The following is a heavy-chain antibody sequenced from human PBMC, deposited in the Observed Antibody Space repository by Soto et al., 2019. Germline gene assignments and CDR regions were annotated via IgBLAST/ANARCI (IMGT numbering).Heavy chain of an antibody. V-gene: IGHV3-11*05. J-gene: IGHJ6*02. CDR2: ISSSSSYT. D-gene: IGHD6-19*01. CDR1: GFTLSDYY. CDR3: ARGASGGSGWNYYYYYGMDV. Sequence: HVQLVESGGGLVKPGGSLRLSCAASGFTLSDYYMSWIRQAPGKGLEWVSYISSSSSYTDYADSVKGRFTISRDNAKNSLYLQMNSLRAEDTAVYYCARGASGGSGWNYYYYYGMDVWGQGTTVTVSS.